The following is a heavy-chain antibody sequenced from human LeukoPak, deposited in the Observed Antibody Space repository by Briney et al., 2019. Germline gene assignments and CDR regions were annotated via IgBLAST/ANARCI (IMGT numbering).Heavy chain of an antibody. D-gene: IGHD3-16*01. Sequence: SETLSLTCTVSGGSISSGGYYWSWIRQHPGKGLEWIGYIYYSGSTYYNPSLKSRVTISVDTSKNQFSLKLSSVTAADTAVYYCARDPPPGGPRYWYFDLWGRGTLSLSPQ. CDR3: ARDPPPGGPRYWYFDL. CDR1: GGSISSGGYY. V-gene: IGHV4-31*03. J-gene: IGHJ2*01. CDR2: IYYSGST.